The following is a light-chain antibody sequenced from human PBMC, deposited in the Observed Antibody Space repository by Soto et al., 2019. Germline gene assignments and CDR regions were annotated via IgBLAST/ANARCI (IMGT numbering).Light chain of an antibody. V-gene: IGLV2-14*01. CDR2: DVS. CDR3: SSYTGSSKV. CDR1: SSDVGGYNY. Sequence: QSALTQPASVSGSPGQSITISCTGTSSDVGGYNYVSWYQQHPGKAPKLMIYDVSNRPSGVSNRFSGSKSGNTASLTISGLQAEDEADYCCSSYTGSSKVFGGGTKLTVL. J-gene: IGLJ2*01.